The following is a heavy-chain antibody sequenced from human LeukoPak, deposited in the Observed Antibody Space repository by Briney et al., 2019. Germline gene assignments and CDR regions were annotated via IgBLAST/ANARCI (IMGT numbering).Heavy chain of an antibody. CDR3: AKMKGHPLPKYYMDV. CDR1: GFTFSGFA. Sequence: PGGSLRLSCAASGFTFSGFAMSWVRRTQGKGREWVSGISGSGDNTLYADSVQGRFTISRDNSKNTLYLEMNSLRAEDTAIYYCAKMKGHPLPKYYMDVWGEGTTVTVSS. J-gene: IGHJ6*03. CDR2: ISGSGDNT. V-gene: IGHV3-23*01.